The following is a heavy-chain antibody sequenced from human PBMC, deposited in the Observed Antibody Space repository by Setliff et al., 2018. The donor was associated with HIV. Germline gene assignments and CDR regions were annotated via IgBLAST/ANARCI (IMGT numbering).Heavy chain of an antibody. D-gene: IGHD2-2*01. J-gene: IGHJ2*01. CDR3: ARDLEGYCSSPSCYPGDL. V-gene: IGHV4-61*05. Sequence: ASETLSLTCTVSGDSISRSSYYWGWIRQPPGKGLEWIGYIYYSGSTDYNPSLKSRVTISLDTSKNQFSLKLSSVTAADTAVYYCARDLEGYCSSPSCYPGDLWGRGTLVTVSS. CDR2: IYYSGST. CDR1: GDSISRSSYY.